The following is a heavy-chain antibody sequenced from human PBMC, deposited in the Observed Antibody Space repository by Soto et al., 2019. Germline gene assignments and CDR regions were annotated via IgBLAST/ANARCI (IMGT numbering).Heavy chain of an antibody. D-gene: IGHD3-3*01. CDR1: GGSISSYY. Sequence: SETLSLTCTVSGGSISSYYWSWIRQPPGKGLEWIGYIYYSGSTNYNPSLKSRVTISVDTSKNQFSLKLSSVTAADTAVYYCAWSYFVFWRRSLITFMAYWGNWTTVFVS. CDR3: AWSYFVFWRRSLITFMAY. CDR2: IYYSGST. J-gene: IGHJ6*01. V-gene: IGHV4-59*08.